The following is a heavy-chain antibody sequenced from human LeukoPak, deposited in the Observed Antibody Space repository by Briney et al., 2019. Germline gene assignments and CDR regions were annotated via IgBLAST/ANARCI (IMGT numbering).Heavy chain of an antibody. CDR1: GGSISSYY. V-gene: IGHV4-59*01. D-gene: IGHD7-27*01. Sequence: SETLSLTCTVSGGSISSYYWSWIRQPPGKGLEWIGYIYYSGSTNYNPSLKSRVTISVDTSKNQFSLKLSSVTAADTVVYYCARDALGRFDYWGQGTLVTVSS. CDR2: IYYSGST. J-gene: IGHJ4*02. CDR3: ARDALGRFDY.